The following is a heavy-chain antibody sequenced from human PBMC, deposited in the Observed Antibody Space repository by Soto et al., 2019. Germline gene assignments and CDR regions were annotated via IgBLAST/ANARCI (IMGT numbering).Heavy chain of an antibody. CDR1: GYSFTSYW. CDR3: AHLGGYFDWLNYYYYGMDV. CDR2: IDPSDSYT. J-gene: IGHJ6*02. D-gene: IGHD3-9*01. Sequence: GESLKISCKGSGYSFTSYWISWVRQMPGKGLEWMGRIDPSDSYTNYSPSFQGHVTISADKSISTAYLQWSSLKASDTAMYYCAHLGGYFDWLNYYYYGMDVWGQGTTVTISS. V-gene: IGHV5-10-1*01.